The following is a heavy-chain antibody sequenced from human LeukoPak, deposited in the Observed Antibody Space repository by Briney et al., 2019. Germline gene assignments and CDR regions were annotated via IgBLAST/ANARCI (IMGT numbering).Heavy chain of an antibody. Sequence: GGSLRLSCAASGFTFSSYGMHWVRQAPGKGLEWVAVIWYDGSNKYYADSVKGRFTISRDNSKNTLYLQMNSLRAEDTAVYYCASTSGWYEPTDYWGQGTLVTVSS. CDR3: ASTSGWYEPTDY. CDR2: IWYDGSNK. D-gene: IGHD6-19*01. J-gene: IGHJ4*02. V-gene: IGHV3-33*01. CDR1: GFTFSSYG.